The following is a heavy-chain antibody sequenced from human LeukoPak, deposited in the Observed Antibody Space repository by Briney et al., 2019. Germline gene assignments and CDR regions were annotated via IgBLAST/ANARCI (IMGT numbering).Heavy chain of an antibody. CDR2: IYGSGST. D-gene: IGHD1-1*01. CDR3: AREGTSGTHLNWFDP. Sequence: SETLSLTCTVSGGAISSYYWSWIRQPPGKGLEWIGHIYGSGSTNYNPSLKSRVTLSVDTSKNQFSLKLSSVTAADTAVYYCAREGTSGTHLNWFDPWGQGTLVTVSS. CDR1: GGAISSYY. J-gene: IGHJ5*02. V-gene: IGHV4-59*01.